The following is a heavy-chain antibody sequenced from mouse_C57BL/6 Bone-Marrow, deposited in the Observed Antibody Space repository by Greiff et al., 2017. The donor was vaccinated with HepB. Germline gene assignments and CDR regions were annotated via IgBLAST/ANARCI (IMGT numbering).Heavy chain of an antibody. J-gene: IGHJ2*01. Sequence: QLQQSGPELVKPGALVKISCKASGYSFTSYYIHWVKQRPGQGLEWIGWIYPGSGNTKYNEKFKGKATLTADTSSSTAYMQLSSLTSEDSAVYYCARTLLRYPYYFDYWGQGTTLTVSS. CDR2: IYPGSGNT. CDR3: ARTLLRYPYYFDY. CDR1: GYSFTSYY. V-gene: IGHV1-66*01. D-gene: IGHD1-1*01.